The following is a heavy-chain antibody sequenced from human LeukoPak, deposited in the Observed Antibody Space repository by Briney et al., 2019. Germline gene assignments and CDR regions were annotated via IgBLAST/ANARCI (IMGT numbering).Heavy chain of an antibody. CDR2: SYSGGST. CDR3: ARAPRILASGFFDL. CDR1: GFTVSTNY. D-gene: IGHD6-13*01. J-gene: IGHJ4*02. V-gene: IGHV3-53*01. Sequence: GGSLRLSCAASGFTVSTNYMNWVRQAPGKGLEWVSVSYSGGSTYYADSVKGRFTISRDNSKNTVFLQMNSLRAEDTAVYYCARAPRILASGFFDLWGQGILVTVSS.